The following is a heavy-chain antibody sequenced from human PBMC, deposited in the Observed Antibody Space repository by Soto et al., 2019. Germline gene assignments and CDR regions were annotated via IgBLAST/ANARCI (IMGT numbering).Heavy chain of an antibody. Sequence: QITLKESGPALLRPTQTLTLTCTFSGFSLTTTGVGVGWIRQPPGEALDWLAVIYWDDDRRYSPSLRSRLTITKDTSKNQVVLTMTNMDPVDTATYYCAHIIITYGGVIGDDAFDIWGQGTLVTVSS. CDR2: IYWDDDR. V-gene: IGHV2-5*02. CDR3: AHIIITYGGVIGDDAFDI. J-gene: IGHJ3*02. D-gene: IGHD3-16*02. CDR1: GFSLTTTGVG.